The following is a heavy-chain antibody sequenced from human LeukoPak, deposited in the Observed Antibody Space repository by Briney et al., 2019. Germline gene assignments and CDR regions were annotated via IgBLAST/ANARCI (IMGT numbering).Heavy chain of an antibody. CDR3: AKDGWLESGRTPFYFDS. Sequence: GGSLRLSCVASGFTFNKYSMNWVRQAPGKGLQWLSYISGTSRTIYYADSVKGRFAISRDNARNSLYLQMSSLRVEDTAVYYCAKDGWLESGRTPFYFDSWGQGTLVTVSS. CDR1: GFTFNKYS. V-gene: IGHV3-48*01. CDR2: ISGTSRTI. D-gene: IGHD3-10*01. J-gene: IGHJ4*02.